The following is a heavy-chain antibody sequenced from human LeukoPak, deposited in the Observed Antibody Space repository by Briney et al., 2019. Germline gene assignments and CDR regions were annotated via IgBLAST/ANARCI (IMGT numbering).Heavy chain of an antibody. D-gene: IGHD2/OR15-2a*01. CDR1: GFSLSTSGVG. CDR2: IYWDDDK. V-gene: IGHV2-5*02. CDR3: EHRRKSTEIRGVPPVYFDY. Sequence: SGPTLVKPTQTLTLTCTFSGFSLSTSGVGVGWIRQPPGKALEWLALIYWDDDKRYSPSLKSRLTITKDTSENQVVLTMTNMDPVDTATYYCEHRRKSTEIRGVPPVYFDYWGQGTLVTVSS. J-gene: IGHJ4*02.